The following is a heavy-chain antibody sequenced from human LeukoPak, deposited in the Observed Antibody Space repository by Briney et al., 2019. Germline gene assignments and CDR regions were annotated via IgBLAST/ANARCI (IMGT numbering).Heavy chain of an antibody. Sequence: SVKVSCKASGGTFSSYAISWVRQAPGQGLERMGGIIPIFGTANYAQKFQGRVTITADESTSTAYMELSSLRSEDTAVYYCARGLGQQLVYYYYGMDVWGQGTTVTVSS. CDR1: GGTFSSYA. V-gene: IGHV1-69*01. CDR2: IIPIFGTA. CDR3: ARGLGQQLVYYYYGMDV. J-gene: IGHJ6*02. D-gene: IGHD6-13*01.